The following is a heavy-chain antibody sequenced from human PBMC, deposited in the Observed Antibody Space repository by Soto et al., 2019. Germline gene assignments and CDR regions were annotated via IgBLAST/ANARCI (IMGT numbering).Heavy chain of an antibody. D-gene: IGHD1-26*01. J-gene: IGHJ4*02. CDR3: ARGLGLYYFAC. CDR1: GYTFTSYA. V-gene: IGHV1-3*01. Sequence: QVQLVQSGAEVKKPGASVTVSCKASGYTFTSYAMHWVRQAPGQRLEWMGWINAGNGNTKYSQKFQGRVTITRDTSGSRAYMDLSSLRSEDTAVYYCARGLGLYYFACWGQGTLVTVSS. CDR2: INAGNGNT.